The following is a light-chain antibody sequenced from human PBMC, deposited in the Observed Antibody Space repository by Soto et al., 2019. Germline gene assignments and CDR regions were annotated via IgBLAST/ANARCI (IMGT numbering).Light chain of an antibody. CDR1: SGSVSTTYY. CDR3: VLYMGSGISV. J-gene: IGLJ3*02. CDR2: NTD. Sequence: QTVVTQEPSFSVSPGGTVTLTCGLSSGSVSTTYYPSWYQQTPGQAPRTLIYNTDTRSSGVPDRFSGSILGNKAALTITGAQADDEYDYYCVLYMGSGISVFGGGTKLTVL. V-gene: IGLV8-61*01.